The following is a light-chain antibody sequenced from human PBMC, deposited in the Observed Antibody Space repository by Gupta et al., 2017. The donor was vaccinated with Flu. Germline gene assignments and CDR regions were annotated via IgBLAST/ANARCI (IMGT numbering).Light chain of an antibody. Sequence: VTISCAGTSTKIGNNYVFWYQHVPAPAPKLLMYYNDRRRSGVPDRFSGSKSGTSATLDTTGLQTGEEADYYWDSWDSSQSTVVFGGGTKLTVL. CDR3: DSWDSSQSTVV. CDR2: YND. J-gene: IGLJ3*02. CDR1: STKIGNNY. V-gene: IGLV1-51*01.